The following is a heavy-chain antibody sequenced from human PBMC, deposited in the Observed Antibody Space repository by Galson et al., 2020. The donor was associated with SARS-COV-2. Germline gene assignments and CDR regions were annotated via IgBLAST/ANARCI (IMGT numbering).Heavy chain of an antibody. V-gene: IGHV4-4*07. J-gene: IGHJ6*02. D-gene: IGHD6-13*01. CDR1: GGSINDYY. CDR3: ARDAGQQILFDYFYYGMDV. CDR2: IYSSGST. Sequence: WETLSLTCTVSGGSINDYYWSWIRRPAGKGLEWIGRIYSSGSTNYNPSLKSRVSMSVDTSKNQFSLRLTSVTAADTAVYYCARDAGQQILFDYFYYGMDVWGQGTTVTVSS.